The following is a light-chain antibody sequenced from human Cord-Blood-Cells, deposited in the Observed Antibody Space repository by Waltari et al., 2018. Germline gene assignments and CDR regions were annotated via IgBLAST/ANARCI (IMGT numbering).Light chain of an antibody. CDR1: SSNIRAGYD. CDR2: GNS. CDR3: QSYDSSLSVYVV. Sequence: QSVLTQPPSVSGAPGQRVTISCTRSSSNIRAGYDVHWYQQLPGTAPKLLIYGNSNRPSGVPDRFSGSKSGTSASLAITGLQAEDEADYYCQSYDSSLSVYVVFGGGTKLTVL. J-gene: IGLJ2*01. V-gene: IGLV1-40*01.